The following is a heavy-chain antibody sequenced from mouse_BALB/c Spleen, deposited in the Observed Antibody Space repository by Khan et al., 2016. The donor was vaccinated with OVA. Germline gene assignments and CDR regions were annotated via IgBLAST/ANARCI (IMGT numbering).Heavy chain of an antibody. V-gene: IGHV1-7*01. CDR1: GYTFINYW. CDR3: ARKGLRWDFDY. Sequence: QVQLKQSGAELAKPGASVKMSCKASGYTFINYWILWVKQRPGQGLEWIGYINPSTGYTEYNQNFKDKATLTADKSSSTAYMQLGSLKSEDSAVYYCARKGLRWDFDYWGQGTTLTVSS. CDR2: INPSTGYT. J-gene: IGHJ2*01. D-gene: IGHD1-1*01.